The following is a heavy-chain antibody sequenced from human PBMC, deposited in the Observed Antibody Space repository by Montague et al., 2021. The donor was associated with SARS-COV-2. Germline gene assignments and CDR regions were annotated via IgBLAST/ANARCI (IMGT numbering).Heavy chain of an antibody. V-gene: IGHV3-9*01. J-gene: IGHJ6*02. CDR1: GFTFDDYA. Sequence: SLRLSCAASGFTFDDYAMHWVRQVPGKGLEWVSGLSWNSGRIGYXXSLGVRFTISRDNAKNSLYLQLNSLRAEDTALYFCAKGTTTGYFYGMDVWGQGTTVTVSS. D-gene: IGHD1-1*01. CDR2: LSWNSGRI. CDR3: AKGTTTGYFYGMDV.